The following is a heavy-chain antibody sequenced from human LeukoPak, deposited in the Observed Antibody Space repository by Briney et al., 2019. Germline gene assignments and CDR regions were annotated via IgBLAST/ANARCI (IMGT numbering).Heavy chain of an antibody. D-gene: IGHD3-22*01. CDR1: GDSVSSNSAA. V-gene: IGHV6-1*01. Sequence: SQTLSLTCAISGDSVSSNSAAWNWIRQSPSRGLEWLGRTYYRSKWYNDYAVSAKSRITINPDTSKNQFSLQLNSVTPEDTAVYYCARELYYYDSSGYYLYYFDYWGQGTLVTVSS. CDR3: ARELYYYDSSGYYLYYFDY. CDR2: TYYRSKWYN. J-gene: IGHJ4*02.